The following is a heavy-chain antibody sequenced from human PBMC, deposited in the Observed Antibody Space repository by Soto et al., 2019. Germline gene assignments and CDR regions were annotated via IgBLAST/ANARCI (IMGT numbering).Heavy chain of an antibody. V-gene: IGHV3-7*01. CDR2: TVPDGSQT. CDR3: ARDRAYKCLDL. J-gene: IGHJ5*02. CDR1: GFTFNTSW. Sequence: EVQLVESGGGLVQSGGSLRLSCAGSGFTFNTSWMNWVRQAPGKGLEWVASTVPDGSQTYYLDSLKGRFTISRDNGKRSLYLQMNSLRVDDTAIYYCARDRAYKCLDLWGQGTLVTVSS.